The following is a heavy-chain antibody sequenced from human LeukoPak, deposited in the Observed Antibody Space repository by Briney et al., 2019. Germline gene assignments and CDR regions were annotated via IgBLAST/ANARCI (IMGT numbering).Heavy chain of an antibody. Sequence: ASVKVSCKASGYTFTSYGISWVRQAPGQGLEWMGWINPNSGGTNYAQKFQGRVTMTRDTSISTAYMELSRLRSDDTAVYYCAREYSSSHPPFDYWGQGTLVTVSS. V-gene: IGHV1-2*02. D-gene: IGHD6-6*01. J-gene: IGHJ4*02. CDR3: AREYSSSHPPFDY. CDR1: GYTFTSYG. CDR2: INPNSGGT.